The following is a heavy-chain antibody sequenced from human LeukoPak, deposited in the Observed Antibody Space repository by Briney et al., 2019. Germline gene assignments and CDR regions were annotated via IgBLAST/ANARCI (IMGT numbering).Heavy chain of an antibody. J-gene: IGHJ6*03. D-gene: IGHD2-8*01. Sequence: GESLKISCKGSGYSFTSYWIGWVRQMPGQGLEWMGIIYPDDSDTQYSPSFQGQVTISADKSISTAYLQWSSLKASDTAMYYCARLAFCTNAVCFSNYYYSMDVWGRGTTVTVSS. V-gene: IGHV5-51*01. CDR1: GYSFTSYW. CDR2: IYPDDSDT. CDR3: ARLAFCTNAVCFSNYYYSMDV.